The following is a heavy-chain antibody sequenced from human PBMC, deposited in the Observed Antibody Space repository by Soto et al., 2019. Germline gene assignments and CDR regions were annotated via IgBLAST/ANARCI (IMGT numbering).Heavy chain of an antibody. Sequence: ASVKVSCKASGYTFTGYYMHWVRQAPGQGLEWMGWINPNSGGTNYAQKFQGRVTMTRDTSISTAYMELSRLRSDDTAVYYCARESLTTVTSYYYGMDVWGQGTTVTVSS. V-gene: IGHV1-2*02. D-gene: IGHD4-17*01. CDR1: GYTFTGYY. CDR3: ARESLTTVTSYYYGMDV. J-gene: IGHJ6*02. CDR2: INPNSGGT.